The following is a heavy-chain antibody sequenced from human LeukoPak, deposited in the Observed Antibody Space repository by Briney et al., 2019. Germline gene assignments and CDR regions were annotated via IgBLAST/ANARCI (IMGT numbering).Heavy chain of an antibody. V-gene: IGHV3-7*01. CDR2: IKQDGSEK. Sequence: GGSLRLSCAASGFTFSSYWMSWVRQAPGKGLEWVANIKQDGSEKYYVDSVKGRFTISRDNAKNSLYLQMNSLRAEDTAVYYCARHRYSSGYYTYLNYWGQGTLVTVSS. D-gene: IGHD3-22*01. J-gene: IGHJ4*02. CDR1: GFTFSSYW. CDR3: ARHRYSSGYYTYLNY.